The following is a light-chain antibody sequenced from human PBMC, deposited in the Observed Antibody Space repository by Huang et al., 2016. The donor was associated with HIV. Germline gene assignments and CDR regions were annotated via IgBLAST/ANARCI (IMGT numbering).Light chain of an antibody. J-gene: IGKJ2*01. CDR3: QQFDDIPYT. CDR1: QSVSNNY. CDR2: GAS. V-gene: IGKV3-20*01. Sequence: EIVLTQSPGTLSLSPGERATLSCRASQSVSNNYLAWYQQKPGQAPRLLIYGASSRATCIPDRFSGSGSGTGFTLTISRLEPADFASYYWQQFDDIPYTFGQGTKLEIK.